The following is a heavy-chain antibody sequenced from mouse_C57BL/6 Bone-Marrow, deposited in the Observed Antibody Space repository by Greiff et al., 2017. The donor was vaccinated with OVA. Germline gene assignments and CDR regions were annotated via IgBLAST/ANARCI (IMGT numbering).Heavy chain of an antibody. CDR1: GFTFSDYG. J-gene: IGHJ2*01. D-gene: IGHD2-4*01. CDR3: ARRDYDGVDY. Sequence: EVKLVESGGGLVKPGGSLKLSCAASGFTFSDYGMHWVRQAPEKGLEWVAYISSGSSTIYYADTVKGRFTISRDNAKNTLFLQMTSLRSEDTAMYYCARRDYDGVDYWGQGTTLTVSS. V-gene: IGHV5-17*01. CDR2: ISSGSSTI.